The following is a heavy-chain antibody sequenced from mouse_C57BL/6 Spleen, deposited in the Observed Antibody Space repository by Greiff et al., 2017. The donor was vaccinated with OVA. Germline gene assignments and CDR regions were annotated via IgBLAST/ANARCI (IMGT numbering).Heavy chain of an antibody. V-gene: IGHV3-1*01. CDR2: ISYSGST. J-gene: IGHJ1*03. Sequence: VQLQQSGPGMVKPSQSLSLTCTVTGYSITSGYAWHWIRHFPGNKLEWMGYISYSGSTNYNPSLKSRISITHDTSKNHFFLKLNSVTTEDTATDYCSRDYYGDWYFDVWGTGTTVTVSS. D-gene: IGHD1-1*01. CDR3: SRDYYGDWYFDV. CDR1: GYSITSGYA.